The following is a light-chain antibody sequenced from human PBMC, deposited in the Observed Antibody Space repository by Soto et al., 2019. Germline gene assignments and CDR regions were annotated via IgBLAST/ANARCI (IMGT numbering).Light chain of an antibody. Sequence: DIQMTQSPSSLSPSVGDRLTLTCRTSQSISSYLNWYQQKPGKAPKLLIYAASSLQSGVPSRFSGSGSGTDFTLTISSLQPEDFATYYCQQSYSTPHTFGQGTRLEVK. V-gene: IGKV1-39*01. CDR1: QSISSY. CDR2: AAS. J-gene: IGKJ5*01. CDR3: QQSYSTPHT.